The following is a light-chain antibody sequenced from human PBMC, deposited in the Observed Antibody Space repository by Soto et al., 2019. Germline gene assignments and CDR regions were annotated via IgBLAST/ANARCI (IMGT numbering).Light chain of an antibody. V-gene: IGLV2-14*01. J-gene: IGLJ1*01. CDR3: SSYASGGTYV. Sequence: QSVLTQPASVSGSPGQSIAISCTGTSSDVGGYNSVSWYQQHPGKAPKLMIYDVTNRPSGVSNRFSGSKSGNTASLTISGLQAEDEADYYCSSYASGGTYVFGTGTKVIVL. CDR1: SSDVGGYNS. CDR2: DVT.